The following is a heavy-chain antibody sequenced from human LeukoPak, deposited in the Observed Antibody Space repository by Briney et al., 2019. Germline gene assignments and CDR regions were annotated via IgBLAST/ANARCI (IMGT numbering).Heavy chain of an antibody. V-gene: IGHV1-69*05. Sequence: ASVKVSCKASGGTFSSYAISWVRQAPGQGLEWMGGIIPIFGTANYAQKFQGRVTIPTDESTSTAYMELSSLRSEDTAVYYCARGDIVVVPAAITPENYYYYYMDVWGKGTTVTVSS. J-gene: IGHJ6*03. CDR1: GGTFSSYA. CDR3: ARGDIVVVPAAITPENYYYYYMDV. CDR2: IIPIFGTA. D-gene: IGHD2-2*02.